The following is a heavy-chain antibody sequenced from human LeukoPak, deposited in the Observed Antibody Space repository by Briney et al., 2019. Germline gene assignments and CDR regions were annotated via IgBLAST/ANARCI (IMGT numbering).Heavy chain of an antibody. CDR3: ARDARIAADWNWFDP. J-gene: IGHJ5*02. Sequence: PSQTLSLTCTVSGGSISSGSYYWSWIRQPAGKGLEWIGRIYTSGSTNYNPSLKSRVTISVDTSKNQFSLKLSSVTAADTAVYYCARDARIAADWNWFDPWGQGTLVTVSS. CDR2: IYTSGST. CDR1: GGSISSGSYY. V-gene: IGHV4-61*02. D-gene: IGHD6-13*01.